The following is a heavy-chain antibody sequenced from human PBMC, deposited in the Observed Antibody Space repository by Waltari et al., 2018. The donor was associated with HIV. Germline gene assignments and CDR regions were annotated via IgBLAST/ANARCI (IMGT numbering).Heavy chain of an antibody. D-gene: IGHD2-2*01. CDR3: ARAYCRATGCQIGGY. Sequence: QVQLVQSGAEGKTPGASVEVSCKASGYTFSNYYLHCVRQAPGQGLEWMGRINPSNGGTNYAQSFQGRVTMTRDTSISTAYMELTRLTSDDTAVYYCARAYCRATGCQIGGYWGQGTLVTVSS. CDR2: INPSNGGT. J-gene: IGHJ4*02. CDR1: GYTFSNYY. V-gene: IGHV1-2*06.